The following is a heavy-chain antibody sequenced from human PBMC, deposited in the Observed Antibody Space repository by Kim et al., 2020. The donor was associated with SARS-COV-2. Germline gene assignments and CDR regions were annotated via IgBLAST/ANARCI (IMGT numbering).Heavy chain of an antibody. CDR3: AAIAVAATRSDNWYFDL. CDR2: ISYDGSNK. CDR1: GFTFSSYG. D-gene: IGHD6-19*01. Sequence: GGSLRLSCAASGFTFSSYGMHWVRQAPGKGLEWVALISYDGSNKYYADSVKGRFTISRDNSKNTLYLQMNSLRAEDTAVYYCAAIAVAATRSDNWYFDLWGRGTLVTVSS. J-gene: IGHJ2*01. V-gene: IGHV3-30*03.